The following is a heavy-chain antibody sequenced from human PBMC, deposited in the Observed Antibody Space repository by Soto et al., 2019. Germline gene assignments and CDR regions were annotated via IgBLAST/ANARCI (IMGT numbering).Heavy chain of an antibody. CDR3: ARVYISSGSYGMDV. J-gene: IGHJ6*02. V-gene: IGHV3-23*01. CDR2: ISGSGGST. D-gene: IGHD6-13*01. CDR1: GFTFSNYA. Sequence: PGGSLRLSCAGSGFTFSNYAMTWVRQAPGQGLEWVSAISGSGGSTYYADSVKGRFTISRDNSKNTPYLQMNSLRAEDTDVYYCARVYISSGSYGMDVWGPGPPVTVS.